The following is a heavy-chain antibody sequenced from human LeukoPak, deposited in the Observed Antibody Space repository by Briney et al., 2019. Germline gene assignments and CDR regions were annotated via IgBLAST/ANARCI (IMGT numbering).Heavy chain of an antibody. D-gene: IGHD3-9*01. Sequence: ASVKVSCKASGYTFTSYAMHWVRQAPGQRLEWMGWINAGNGNTKYSQKFQGRVTMTRNTSISTAYMELSSLRSDDTAVYYCARVPTNFYDILTGYNNWFDPWGQGTLVTVSS. J-gene: IGHJ5*02. CDR3: ARVPTNFYDILTGYNNWFDP. CDR1: GYTFTSYA. CDR2: INAGNGNT. V-gene: IGHV1-3*01.